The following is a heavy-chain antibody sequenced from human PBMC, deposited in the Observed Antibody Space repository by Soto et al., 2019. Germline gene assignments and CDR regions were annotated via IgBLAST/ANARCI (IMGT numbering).Heavy chain of an antibody. CDR3: ARLGYCSGGSCYEVYYFDY. D-gene: IGHD2-15*01. V-gene: IGHV4-4*02. CDR2: IYHSGST. J-gene: IGHJ4*02. CDR1: GGSISSSNW. Sequence: QVQLQESGPGLVKPSGTLSLTCAVSGGSISSSNWWSWVRQPPGKGLEWIGEIYHSGSTNYNPSLKSRVTISVDKSKNQFSLKLSSVTAADTAVYYCARLGYCSGGSCYEVYYFDYWGQGTLVTVSS.